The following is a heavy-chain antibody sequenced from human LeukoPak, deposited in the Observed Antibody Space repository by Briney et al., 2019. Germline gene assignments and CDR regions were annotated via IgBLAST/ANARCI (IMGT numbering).Heavy chain of an antibody. J-gene: IGHJ4*02. D-gene: IGHD6-19*01. CDR1: GFIFSNFV. Sequence: GGSLRLSCAASGFIFSNFVMHWVRQAPGKGLVWVSRIPTDETPTNYADSVQGRFTISRDNAKNTLYLQMNNLRAEDTAVYYCARGPSAWPYHRCFDYWGQGTLVTVSS. CDR2: IPTDETPT. CDR3: ARGPSAWPYHRCFDY. V-gene: IGHV3-74*01.